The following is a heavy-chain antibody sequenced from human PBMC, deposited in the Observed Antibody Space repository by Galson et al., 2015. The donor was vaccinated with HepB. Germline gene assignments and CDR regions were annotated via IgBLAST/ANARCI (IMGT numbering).Heavy chain of an antibody. Sequence: SLRLSCAASGFTFSRYDMHWVRQAPGKGLEWVALISYDGSGEYYADSVKGRFIISRDNSKNALYLQMNSLRAEDTAVYYCAKRAQYSSTWGRTRFSSYFDMDAWGQGTTVTVSS. V-gene: IGHV3-30*18. CDR1: GFTFSRYD. J-gene: IGHJ6*02. CDR3: AKRAQYSSTWGRTRFSSYFDMDA. CDR2: ISYDGSGE. D-gene: IGHD6-13*01.